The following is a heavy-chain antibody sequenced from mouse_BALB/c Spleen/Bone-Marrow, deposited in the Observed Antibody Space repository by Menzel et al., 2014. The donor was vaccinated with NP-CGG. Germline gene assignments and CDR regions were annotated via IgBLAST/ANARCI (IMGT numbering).Heavy chain of an antibody. CDR1: GYTFSSYV. D-gene: IGHD2-2*01. CDR2: INPYNDGT. Sequence: VQFQQSGLALVKPGASVKISCKASGYTFSSYVMHWVKSKPGQGPEWIGYINPYNDGTKYNVKFKGKATLTSDKSSSTAYIELSSLTTEDSAVYYGARREDGYVTCYYYFDVWGAGTPVT. J-gene: IGHJ1*01. V-gene: IGHV1-14*01. CDR3: ARREDGYVTCYYYFDV.